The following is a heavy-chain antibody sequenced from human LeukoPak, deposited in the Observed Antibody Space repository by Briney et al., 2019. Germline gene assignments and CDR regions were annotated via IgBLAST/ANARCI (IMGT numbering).Heavy chain of an antibody. J-gene: IGHJ4*02. Sequence: PGGSLRLSCAASGFTFRSYGMRGVREARGEGGEGVAAISGSGGSTYYADSEKGRFTICRDKDKNTVYVEKNSLRAEDTAVYYCAKDLPRRDYYGSGFPFDSWGQGTLVTVSS. D-gene: IGHD3-10*01. CDR2: ISGSGGST. CDR1: GFTFRSYG. CDR3: AKDLPRRDYYGSGFPFDS. V-gene: IGHV3-23*01.